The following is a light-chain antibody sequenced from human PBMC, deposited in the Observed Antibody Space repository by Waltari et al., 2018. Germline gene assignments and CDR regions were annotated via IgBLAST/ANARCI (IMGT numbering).Light chain of an antibody. V-gene: IGKV1-9*01. Sequence: IQLTQSPSSLSASVGDRVTITCRASQDISSYLAWYQQTPGKAPRLLIYPASTLQSGVPSGFSGSGSGTDFTLIISSLQPEDFATYYCQQVNSYPLTFGGGTKVEV. J-gene: IGKJ4*01. CDR3: QQVNSYPLT. CDR2: PAS. CDR1: QDISSY.